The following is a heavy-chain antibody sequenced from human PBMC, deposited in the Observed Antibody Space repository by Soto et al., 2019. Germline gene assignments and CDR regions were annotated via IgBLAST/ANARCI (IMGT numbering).Heavy chain of an antibody. D-gene: IGHD1-26*01. Sequence: QVQLVQSGAEVKKPGSSVKVSCKASGGTFSSYALSWVRQAPGQGLEWMGGIIPMSGATNYAQKFLGRVTFTADESTNTAYLELTSLRSEDTAVYYCARGGPENDYWGQGTLVTVSS. CDR2: IIPMSGAT. CDR1: GGTFSSYA. J-gene: IGHJ4*02. CDR3: ARGGPENDY. V-gene: IGHV1-69*12.